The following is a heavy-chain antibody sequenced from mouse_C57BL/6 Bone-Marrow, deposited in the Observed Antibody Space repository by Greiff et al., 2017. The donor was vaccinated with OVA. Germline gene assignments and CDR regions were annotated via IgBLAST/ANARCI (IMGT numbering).Heavy chain of an antibody. CDR2: ISYDGSN. D-gene: IGHD1-1*02. J-gene: IGHJ4*01. Sequence: ESGPGLVKPSQSLSLTCSVTGYSITSGYYWNWIRQFPGNKLEWMGYISYDGSNNYNPSLKNRISITRDTSKNQFFLKLNSVTTEDTATYYCARAGLWWFYAMDYWGQGTSVTVSS. V-gene: IGHV3-6*01. CDR3: ARAGLWWFYAMDY. CDR1: GYSITSGYY.